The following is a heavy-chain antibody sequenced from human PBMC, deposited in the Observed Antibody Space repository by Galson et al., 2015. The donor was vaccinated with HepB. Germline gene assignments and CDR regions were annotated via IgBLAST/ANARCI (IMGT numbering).Heavy chain of an antibody. J-gene: IGHJ4*02. D-gene: IGHD7-27*01. Sequence: SLRLSCAASGFTFSSDAMSWVRQAPGKWLEWVSAIRGSGGSAYYADSVKGRFTISRGTSKNTLYLQMNSLRAEDTAVYYCAKVGTGDSWYFDYWGQGTLVTVSS. CDR1: GFTFSSDA. V-gene: IGHV3-23*01. CDR2: IRGSGGSA. CDR3: AKVGTGDSWYFDY.